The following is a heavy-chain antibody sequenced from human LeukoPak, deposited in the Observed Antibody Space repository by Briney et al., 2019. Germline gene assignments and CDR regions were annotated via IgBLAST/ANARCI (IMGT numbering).Heavy chain of an antibody. Sequence: GGSLRLSCAASGFTFDDYGMSWVRQAPGKGLEWVSGINWNGGSTDYADSVKGRFTISRDNAKKSLYLQMNSLRAEDTALYYCARDTHYGSNYWGQGTLVTVSS. CDR1: GFTFDDYG. CDR2: INWNGGST. D-gene: IGHD3-10*01. V-gene: IGHV3-20*04. CDR3: ARDTHYGSNY. J-gene: IGHJ4*02.